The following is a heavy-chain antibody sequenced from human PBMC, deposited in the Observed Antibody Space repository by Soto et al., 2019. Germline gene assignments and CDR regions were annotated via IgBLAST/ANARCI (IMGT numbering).Heavy chain of an antibody. CDR1: GFTFDDYT. J-gene: IGHJ6*02. D-gene: IGHD6-19*01. CDR2: ISWGGTSA. Sequence: PGGSLRLSCAASGFTFDDYTMHWVRQAPGKGLEWVSLISWGGTSAYYADSVKGRFTISRDNSKNSLYLQMNSLRTEDTALYYCAKEMMAVAGTWSYGMDVWGQGTTVTVSS. CDR3: AKEMMAVAGTWSYGMDV. V-gene: IGHV3-43*01.